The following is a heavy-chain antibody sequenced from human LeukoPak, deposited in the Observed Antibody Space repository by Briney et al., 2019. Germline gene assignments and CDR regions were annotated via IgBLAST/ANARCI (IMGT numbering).Heavy chain of an antibody. CDR1: GFTFSSYG. D-gene: IGHD3-22*01. V-gene: IGHV3-30*18. Sequence: GGSLRLSCAASGFTFSSYGMHWVRQAPGKGLEWVAVISYDGSNKYYADSVKGRFTISRDNSKNTLYLQMNSLRAEDTAVYYCAKERVVQYYYDNSGCDYWGQGTLVTVSS. CDR2: ISYDGSNK. J-gene: IGHJ4*02. CDR3: AKERVVQYYYDNSGCDY.